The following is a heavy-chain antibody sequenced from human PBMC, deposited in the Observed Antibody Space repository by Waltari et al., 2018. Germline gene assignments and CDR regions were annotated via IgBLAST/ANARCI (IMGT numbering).Heavy chain of an antibody. D-gene: IGHD6-19*01. CDR1: GYSISSGYY. J-gene: IGHJ3*02. V-gene: IGHV4-38-2*02. Sequence: QVQLQESGPGLVKPSETLSLTCAVSGYSISSGYYWGWIRQPPGKGLEWIGSIYHSGSTYYNPSLKSRVTISVDTSKNQFSLKLSSVTAADTAVYYCARETVAGRGYAFDIWGQGTMVTISS. CDR2: IYHSGST. CDR3: ARETVAGRGYAFDI.